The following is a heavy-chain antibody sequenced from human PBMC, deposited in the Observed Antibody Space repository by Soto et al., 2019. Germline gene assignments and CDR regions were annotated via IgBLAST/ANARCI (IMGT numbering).Heavy chain of an antibody. CDR1: EDTFSRHA. D-gene: IGHD3-10*01. CDR2: ISPIFGTT. V-gene: IGHV1-69*01. CDR3: ARAIGAETTSKHFHCHDMDV. Sequence: QVQLVQSGAEVKKPGSSVKVSCKTSEDTFSRHAISWVRLAPGQGLEWMGGISPIFGTTSYAQKFQNRLTITADESTTSAYMELRGLRSEDTAVYYCARAIGAETTSKHFHCHDMDVWSQGTTVTVSS. J-gene: IGHJ6*02.